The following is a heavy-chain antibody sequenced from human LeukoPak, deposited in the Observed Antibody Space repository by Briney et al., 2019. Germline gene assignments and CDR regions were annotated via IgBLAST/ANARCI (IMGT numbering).Heavy chain of an antibody. CDR1: RHTFISYY. D-gene: IGHD4-11*01. CDR3: AIAVNSDAFDI. Sequence: ASVKVSCKASRHTFISYYMHWVRQAPGQGLEWMGIINPSGGSTSYAQKLQGRVTMTRDTPTSTVYMELSSLRSEDTAVYYCAIAVNSDAFDIWGQGTMVTVSP. J-gene: IGHJ3*02. V-gene: IGHV1-46*04. CDR2: INPSGGST.